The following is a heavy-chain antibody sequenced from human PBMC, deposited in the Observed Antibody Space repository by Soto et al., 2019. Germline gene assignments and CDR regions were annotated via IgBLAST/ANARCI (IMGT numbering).Heavy chain of an antibody. CDR1: GGSISSISYY. CDR2: IYYSGST. Sequence: SETLSLLCTVSGGSISSISYYWGWIRQPPGKGLEWIGSIYYSGSTYYNPSLKSRVTISVDTSKNQFSLKLSSVTAADTAVYYCASGAYGMDVWGQGTTVTVSS. J-gene: IGHJ6*02. CDR3: ASGAYGMDV. V-gene: IGHV4-39*01.